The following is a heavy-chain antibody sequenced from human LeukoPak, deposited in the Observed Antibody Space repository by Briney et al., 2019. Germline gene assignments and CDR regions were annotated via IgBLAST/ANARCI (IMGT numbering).Heavy chain of an antibody. CDR2: ISGSGGGT. CDR3: AKERDSSGYFDY. D-gene: IGHD3-22*01. J-gene: IGHJ4*02. CDR1: GFTFSSYA. V-gene: IGHV3-23*01. Sequence: PGGSLRLSCGASGFTFSSYAMSWVRQAPGKGLEWVSAISGSGGGTYYADSVKGRFTISRDNSKKILYLQMNSLRVEDTALYYCAKERDSSGYFDYWGQGTLVTASS.